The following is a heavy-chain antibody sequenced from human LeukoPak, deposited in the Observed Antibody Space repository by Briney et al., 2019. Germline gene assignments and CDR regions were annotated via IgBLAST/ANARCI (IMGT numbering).Heavy chain of an antibody. J-gene: IGHJ4*02. CDR2: IYWDDDK. CDR1: GFSLSTSGVG. V-gene: IGHV2-5*02. CDR3: AHRNGNLVRGVISFDY. D-gene: IGHD3-10*01. Sequence: ESGPTLVNPTQTLTLTCTFSGFSLSTSGVGVGWIRQPPGKALEWLALIYWDDDKRYSPPLKSRLTITKDTSKNQVVLTMTNMDPVDTATYYCAHRNGNLVRGVISFDYWGQGTLVTVSS.